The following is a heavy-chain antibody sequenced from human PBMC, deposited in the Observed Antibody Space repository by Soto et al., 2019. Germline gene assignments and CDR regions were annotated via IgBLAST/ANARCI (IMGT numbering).Heavy chain of an antibody. CDR1: GYTFTSYA. V-gene: IGHV1-3*01. J-gene: IGHJ6*02. CDR3: ARDLHYYYGMDV. Sequence: GASVKVSCKASGYTFTSYAMHWVRQAPGQRLEWMGWINAGNGNTKYSQKFQGRVTITRDTSASTAYMELSSLRSEDTAVYYCARDLHYYYGMDVWGQGTTVTVSS. CDR2: INAGNGNT.